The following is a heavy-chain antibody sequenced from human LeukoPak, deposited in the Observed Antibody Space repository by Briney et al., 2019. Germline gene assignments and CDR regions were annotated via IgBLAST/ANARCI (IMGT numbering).Heavy chain of an antibody. CDR3: ARVGYYYYMDV. J-gene: IGHJ6*03. CDR2: ISSSGSTI. Sequence: GGSLRLSCAASGFTFSSYEMNWVRQAPGKGLEWASYISSSGSTIYYADSVKGRFTISRDNAKNSLYLQMNSLRAEDTAVYYCARVGYYYYMDVWGKGTTVTISS. V-gene: IGHV3-48*03. CDR1: GFTFSSYE.